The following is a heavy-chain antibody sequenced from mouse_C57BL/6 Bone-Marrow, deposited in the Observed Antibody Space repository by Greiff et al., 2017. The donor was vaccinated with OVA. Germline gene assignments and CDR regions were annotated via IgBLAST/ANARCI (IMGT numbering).Heavy chain of an antibody. Sequence: QVQLQQSGAELAKPGASVKLSCKASGYTFTSYWMHWVKQRPGQGLEWIGYINPSSGYTKYNQKFKNKATLTADKSSRTADMQLSSLTYEDSAVYYCARDEDYYGYYAMDYWGQGTSVTVSS. CDR1: GYTFTSYW. V-gene: IGHV1-7*01. CDR2: INPSSGYT. CDR3: ARDEDYYGYYAMDY. D-gene: IGHD1-1*01. J-gene: IGHJ4*01.